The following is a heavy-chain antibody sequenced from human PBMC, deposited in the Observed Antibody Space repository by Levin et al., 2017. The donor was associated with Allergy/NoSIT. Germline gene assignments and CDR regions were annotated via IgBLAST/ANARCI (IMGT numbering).Heavy chain of an antibody. J-gene: IGHJ4*02. CDR3: ARGGAVGAFDY. V-gene: IGHV1-2*02. CDR1: GYTFTGYY. CDR2: ISPNSGDT. D-gene: IGHD1-26*01. Sequence: GESLKMSCKASGYTFTGYYMHWVRQAPGQGLEWMGWISPNSGDTNHAQTFQGRVTLTRDTSISTAYMELSRPRSDDTAVYYCARGGAVGAFDYWGQGTLVTVSS.